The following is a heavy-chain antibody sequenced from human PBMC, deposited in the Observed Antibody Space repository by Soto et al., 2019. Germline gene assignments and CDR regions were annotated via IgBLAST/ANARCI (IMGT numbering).Heavy chain of an antibody. J-gene: IGHJ6*02. V-gene: IGHV1-3*01. CDR3: ARGPLLWGDV. CDR1: GYTFTSYA. D-gene: IGHD2-2*01. Sequence: QVQLVQSGAEVKKPGASVKVSCKASGYTFTSYAMHWVRQAPGQRLEWMGWINAGNGNTKYSQKFQGRVTIPRDTSASTAYMVLSSLRSEDPDVYYCARGPLLWGDVWGQGTTVTVSS. CDR2: INAGNGNT.